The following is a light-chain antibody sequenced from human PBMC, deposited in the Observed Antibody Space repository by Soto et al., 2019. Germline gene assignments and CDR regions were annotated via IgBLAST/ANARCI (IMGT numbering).Light chain of an antibody. CDR3: QQRANWPRT. V-gene: IGKV3-11*01. CDR1: QSVGIY. J-gene: IGKJ4*01. CDR2: DAS. Sequence: VLTQSPATLSSSPGETATLSCRASQSVGIYLAWYQQKPGQAPRLLISDASNRATGIPVRFSGGGAGTDFTLTSSSLEPEDFAVYYCQQRANWPRTFGGGTRVEI.